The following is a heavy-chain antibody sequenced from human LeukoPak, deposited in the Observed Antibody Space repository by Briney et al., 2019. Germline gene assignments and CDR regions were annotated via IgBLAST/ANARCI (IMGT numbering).Heavy chain of an antibody. D-gene: IGHD2-15*01. CDR2: IKFDGTVT. CDR1: GFTFSVYA. Sequence: GGSLRLSCATSGFTFSVYAMSWVRQAPGKGLEWVSRIKFDGTVTNYADSVKGRFTISRDNAKNSLYLQMNSLTVEDTAVYYCATYRGYPIDYWGQGTLVTVSS. J-gene: IGHJ4*02. V-gene: IGHV3-74*01. CDR3: ATYRGYPIDY.